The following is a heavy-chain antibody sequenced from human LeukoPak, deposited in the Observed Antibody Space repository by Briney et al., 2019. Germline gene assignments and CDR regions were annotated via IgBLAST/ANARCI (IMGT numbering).Heavy chain of an antibody. CDR1: GGSINSYY. Sequence: SETLSLTCTVSGGSINSYYWSWIRQPPGKGLEWIGYVYHSGSTNYNPSPKSRVTISVDTSKNQFSLKLTFVTAADTAVYYCARAPYSSYWFDPWGQGTLVTVSS. D-gene: IGHD4-11*01. V-gene: IGHV4-59*01. CDR3: ARAPYSSYWFDP. CDR2: VYHSGST. J-gene: IGHJ5*02.